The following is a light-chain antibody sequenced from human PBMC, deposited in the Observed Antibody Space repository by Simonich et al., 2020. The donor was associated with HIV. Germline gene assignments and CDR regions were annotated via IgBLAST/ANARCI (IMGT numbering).Light chain of an antibody. V-gene: IGKV1-8*01. CDR1: QGISSY. CDR3: QQYYTYPRT. J-gene: IGKJ1*01. CDR2: AAS. Sequence: IQMTQSPSTLSASTGDRVTITCRASQGISSYLAWYQQKPGKAPNLLIYAASTLQSGVPSRFSGSGSGTDLTLTISCLPSEDFATYYCQQYYTYPRTFGQGPKVEIK.